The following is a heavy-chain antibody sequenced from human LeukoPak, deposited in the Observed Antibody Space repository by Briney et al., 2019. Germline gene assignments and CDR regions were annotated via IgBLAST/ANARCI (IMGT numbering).Heavy chain of an antibody. CDR1: GDSISSSDYY. CDR3: SRLTHSYYADTAGYYPYYYMDV. J-gene: IGHJ6*03. V-gene: IGHV4-39*02. D-gene: IGHD3-22*01. CDR2: ISYSGKT. Sequence: SETLSLTCTVSGDSISSSDYYWGWIRQSPGKGLEWIGRISYSGKTFYNPSLKSRVTTSVDTSMNLFSLRLNSVTAADTAVYYCSRLTHSYYADTAGYYPYYYMDVWGEGATVTVSS.